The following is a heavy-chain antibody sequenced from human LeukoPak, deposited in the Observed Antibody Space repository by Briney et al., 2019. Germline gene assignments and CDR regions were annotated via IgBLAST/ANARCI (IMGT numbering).Heavy chain of an antibody. CDR2: IYYSGSA. J-gene: IGHJ5*02. CDR3: ARGPAAIGDWFDP. CDR1: GGSISSSSYY. Sequence: NPSETLSLTCTVSGGSISSSSYYWGWIRQPPGKGLEWIGSIYYSGSAYYNPSLKSRVTMSVDTSKNQFSLKLTSVTAADTAVYYCARGPAAIGDWFDPWGQGTLVTVSS. V-gene: IGHV4-39*07. D-gene: IGHD2-2*02.